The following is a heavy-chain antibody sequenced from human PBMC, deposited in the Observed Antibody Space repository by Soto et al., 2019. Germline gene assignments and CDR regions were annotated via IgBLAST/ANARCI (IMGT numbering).Heavy chain of an antibody. V-gene: IGHV4-30-2*01. CDR3: ARGGLLAAGGKGNWFDP. CDR2: IYHSGST. Sequence: SETLSLTCAVSGGSISSGGYSWSWIRQPPGKGLEWIGYIYHSGSTYYNPSLKSRVTISVDRSKNQFSLKLSSVTAADTAVYYCARGGLLAAGGKGNWFDPWGQGTLVTVSS. J-gene: IGHJ5*02. D-gene: IGHD6-13*01. CDR1: GGSISSGGYS.